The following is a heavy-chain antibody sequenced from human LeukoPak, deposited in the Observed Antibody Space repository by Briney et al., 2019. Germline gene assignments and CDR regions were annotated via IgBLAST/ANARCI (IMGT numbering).Heavy chain of an antibody. CDR2: INPSSGST. J-gene: IGHJ4*02. Sequence: ASVKVSCKASGYTFTTYYVHWVRQAPGQGLEWMGIINPSSGSTNYAQKFQGRVTMTRDTSTSTVYMELSSLRSEDTALYYCARGSDVWGSSPPEYWGQGTLVTVS. CDR1: GYTFTTYY. D-gene: IGHD3-16*01. V-gene: IGHV1-46*01. CDR3: ARGSDVWGSSPPEY.